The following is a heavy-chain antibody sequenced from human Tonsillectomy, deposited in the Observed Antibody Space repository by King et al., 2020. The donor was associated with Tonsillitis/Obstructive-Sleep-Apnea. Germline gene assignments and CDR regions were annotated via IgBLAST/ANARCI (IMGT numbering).Heavy chain of an antibody. CDR1: GFTFSSYA. D-gene: IGHD3-10*01. CDR2: ISYDGSNK. V-gene: IGHV3-30*04. Sequence: QLVQSGGGVVQPGRSLRLSCAASGFTFSSYAMHWVRQAPGKGLEWVAVISYDGSNKYYADSVKGRFTISRDNSKNTLYLQKKRLRAEDTAVYYCARDRGFVSHYFDYWGQGTLVTVSS. J-gene: IGHJ4*02. CDR3: ARDRGFVSHYFDY.